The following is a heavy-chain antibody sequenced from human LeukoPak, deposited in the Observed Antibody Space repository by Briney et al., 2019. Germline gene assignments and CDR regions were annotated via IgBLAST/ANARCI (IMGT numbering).Heavy chain of an antibody. V-gene: IGHV3-7*03. D-gene: IGHD6-19*01. Sequence: GGSLRLPCAASGFTFSSYWMSWVRQAPGKGLEWVANIKQDGSEKYYVDSVKGRFTISRDNAKNSLYLQMNSLRAEDTAVYYCARDYSSGWYNYWGQGTLVTVSS. CDR1: GFTFSSYW. CDR2: IKQDGSEK. J-gene: IGHJ4*02. CDR3: ARDYSSGWYNY.